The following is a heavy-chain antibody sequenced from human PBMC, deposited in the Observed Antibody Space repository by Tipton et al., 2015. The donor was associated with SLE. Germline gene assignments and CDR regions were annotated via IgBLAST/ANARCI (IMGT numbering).Heavy chain of an antibody. Sequence: QSGAEVKKPGASVKVSCKASGYTFTSYYMHWVRQAPGQGLEWMGIINPSGGSTSYAQKFQGRVTMTRDTSTSTVYMELSSLRSEDTAVYYCARGAGPITSFGNYYYYYHMDVWGKGTTVTVSS. CDR3: ARGAGPITSFGNYYYYYHMDV. V-gene: IGHV1-46*01. CDR1: GYTFTSYY. CDR2: INPSGGST. D-gene: IGHD3-16*01. J-gene: IGHJ6*03.